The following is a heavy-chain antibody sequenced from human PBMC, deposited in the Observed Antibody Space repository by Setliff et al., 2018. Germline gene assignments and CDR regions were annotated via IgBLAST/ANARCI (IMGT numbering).Heavy chain of an antibody. CDR3: ARGGVVAYYAFDI. J-gene: IGHJ3*02. Sequence: GASVKVSCKASGYTFTSYAMNWVRQAPGQGLEWMGWINPNSGNTGYAQKFQGRVTMTRNTSISTAYMELSSLRSEDTAVYYCARGGVVAYYAFDIWGQGTMVTVSS. CDR2: INPNSGNT. CDR1: GYTFTSYA. D-gene: IGHD2-8*01. V-gene: IGHV1-8*02.